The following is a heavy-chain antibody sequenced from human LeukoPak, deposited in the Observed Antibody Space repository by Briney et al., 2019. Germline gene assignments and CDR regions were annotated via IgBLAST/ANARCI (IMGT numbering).Heavy chain of an antibody. J-gene: IGHJ4*02. CDR1: GYTLTELS. D-gene: IGHD3-22*01. V-gene: IGHV1-24*01. CDR3: ARVSRGYYDSSGYYPIDY. CDR2: FDPEDGET. Sequence: ASVKVSCKVSGYTLTELSMHWVRQAPGKGLEWMGGFDPEDGETIYAQKFQGRVTMTEDTSTDTAYMELNSLRAEDTAVYYCARVSRGYYDSSGYYPIDYWGQGTLVTVSS.